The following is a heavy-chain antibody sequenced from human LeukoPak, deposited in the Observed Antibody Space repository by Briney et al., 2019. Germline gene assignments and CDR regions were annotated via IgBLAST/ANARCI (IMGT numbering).Heavy chain of an antibody. CDR3: ASRALIEAGKGYYFDY. CDR1: GFTFSNYE. D-gene: IGHD6-13*01. Sequence: GGSLRLSCAASGFTFSNYEMSWVRQAPGKGLEWLSYISSTATIIYYADSVKGRFTISRDNAKNSLYLQMNSLSAEDTAVYYCASRALIEAGKGYYFDYWGQGTLVIVSS. V-gene: IGHV3-48*03. CDR2: ISSTATII. J-gene: IGHJ4*02.